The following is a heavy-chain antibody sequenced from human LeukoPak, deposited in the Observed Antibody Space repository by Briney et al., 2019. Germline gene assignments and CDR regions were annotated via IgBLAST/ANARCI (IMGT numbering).Heavy chain of an antibody. D-gene: IGHD5-24*01. J-gene: IGHJ3*02. Sequence: PGGSLRLSCAASGFTFSSYGMHWVRQAPGKGLEWVAVIWYDGSNKYYADPVKGRFTISRDNSKNTLYLQMNSLRAEDTAVYYCARLDRDGYHDAFDIWGQGTMVTVSS. CDR2: IWYDGSNK. CDR3: ARLDRDGYHDAFDI. V-gene: IGHV3-33*01. CDR1: GFTFSSYG.